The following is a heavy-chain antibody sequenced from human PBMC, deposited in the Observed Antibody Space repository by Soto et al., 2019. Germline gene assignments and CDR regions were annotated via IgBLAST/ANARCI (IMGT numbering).Heavy chain of an antibody. V-gene: IGHV3-23*01. CDR3: ASPAHPPYSICLDY. CDR1: GFTFSSYA. Sequence: PGGSLRLSCAASGFTFSSYAMSWVRQAPGKGLEWVSAISGSGGSTYYADSVKGRFTISRDNSKNTLYLQMNSLRAEDTAVYYFASPAHPPYSICLDYWGQGTLVTVSS. CDR2: ISGSGGST. J-gene: IGHJ4*02. D-gene: IGHD4-4*01.